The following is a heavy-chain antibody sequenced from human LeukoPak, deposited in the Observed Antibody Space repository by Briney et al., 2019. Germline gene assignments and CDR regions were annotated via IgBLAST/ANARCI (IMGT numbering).Heavy chain of an antibody. J-gene: IGHJ4*02. D-gene: IGHD2-2*01. Sequence: ASVKVSCKASGYAFTAYFLHWVRQAPGQGLEWMGWINPNSGDTNYAQKFQGRVTMTRDTSITTAYVELSRLTSDDTAMYYCARDRMGDCAATSCYLAYWGQGTLVTVSS. CDR1: GYAFTAYF. CDR3: ARDRMGDCAATSCYLAY. V-gene: IGHV1-2*02. CDR2: INPNSGDT.